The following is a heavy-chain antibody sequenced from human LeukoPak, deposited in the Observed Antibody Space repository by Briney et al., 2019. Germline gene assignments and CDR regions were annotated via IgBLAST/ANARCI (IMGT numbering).Heavy chain of an antibody. CDR2: ISSSSSYI. CDR1: GFTFSSYS. CDR3: ASLGYSYGFGYYFDY. V-gene: IGHV3-21*01. Sequence: GGSLRLSCAASGFTFSSYSVNSVRQAPGKGLEWVSSISSSSSYIYYADSVKGRVTISRDNAKNSLYLQMNSLRAEDTAVNNCASLGYSYGFGYYFDYWGQGTLVTVSS. D-gene: IGHD5-18*01. J-gene: IGHJ4*02.